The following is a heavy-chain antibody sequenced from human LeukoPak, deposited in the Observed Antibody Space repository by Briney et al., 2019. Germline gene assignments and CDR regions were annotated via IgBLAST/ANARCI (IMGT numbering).Heavy chain of an antibody. Sequence: GGSLRLSCAASGFTFSSYGMHWVRQAPGKGLEWVAVISYDGSNKYYADSVKGRFTISRDNSKNTLYLQMNSLRAEDTAVYYCARAGEIPTFDYWGQGTLVTVSS. V-gene: IGHV3-30*03. CDR1: GFTFSSYG. CDR2: ISYDGSNK. D-gene: IGHD5-24*01. J-gene: IGHJ4*02. CDR3: ARAGEIPTFDY.